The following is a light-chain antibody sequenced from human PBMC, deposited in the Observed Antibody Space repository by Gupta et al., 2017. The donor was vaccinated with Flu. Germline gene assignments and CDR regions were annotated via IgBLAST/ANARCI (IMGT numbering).Light chain of an antibody. CDR1: QSISSN. CDR2: DTS. Sequence: VMTQSPATLSVSPGERATLSCRASQSISSNLAWYQQKPGQAPRLLIYDTSTRATGIPARFSRSGSGTEFTLTISRLQSEDFAVYYCQHFGHWPPVYTFGQESNQE. CDR3: QHFGHWPPVYT. J-gene: IGKJ2*01. V-gene: IGKV3-15*01.